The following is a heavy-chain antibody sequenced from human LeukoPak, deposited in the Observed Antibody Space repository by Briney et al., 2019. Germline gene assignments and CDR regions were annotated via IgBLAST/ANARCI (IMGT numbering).Heavy chain of an antibody. D-gene: IGHD5-18*01. CDR3: ASMKRRYSYGHFDY. CDR1: GGSISSYY. Sequence: SSETLSLTCTVSGGSISSYYWSWIRQPAGKGLEWIGRIDTSGSTNYNPSLKSRVTISVDTSKNQFSLKLSSVTAADTGVYYCASMKRRYSYGHFDYWGQGTLVTVSS. V-gene: IGHV4-4*07. J-gene: IGHJ4*02. CDR2: IDTSGST.